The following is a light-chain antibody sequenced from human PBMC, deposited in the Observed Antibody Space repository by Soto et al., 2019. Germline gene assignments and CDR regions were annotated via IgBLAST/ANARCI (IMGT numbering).Light chain of an antibody. J-gene: IGKJ1*01. Sequence: EIVMTQSPATLSVSPGERATLSCRASQSVSSNLAWYQQKPGQAPRLLIYGASTRATGIPARFSGSGSGTAFTLTISSLQSEDFAVYYCQQYNNWAPETFGHGTKVEIK. CDR3: QQYNNWAPET. V-gene: IGKV3-15*01. CDR1: QSVSSN. CDR2: GAS.